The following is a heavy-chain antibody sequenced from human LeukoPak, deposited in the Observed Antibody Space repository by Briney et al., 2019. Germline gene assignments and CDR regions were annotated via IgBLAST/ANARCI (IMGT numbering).Heavy chain of an antibody. Sequence: SVKVSCKASGYTFTSYGISWVRQAPGQGLEWTGGIIPIFGTANYAQKFQGRVTITTDESTSTAYMELSSLRSEDTAVYYCARGPGGAFDIWGQGTMVTVSS. D-gene: IGHD4-23*01. V-gene: IGHV1-69*05. CDR3: ARGPGGAFDI. J-gene: IGHJ3*02. CDR2: IIPIFGTA. CDR1: GYTFTSYG.